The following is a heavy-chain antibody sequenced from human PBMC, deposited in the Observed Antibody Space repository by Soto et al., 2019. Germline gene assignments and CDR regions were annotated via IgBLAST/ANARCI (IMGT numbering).Heavy chain of an antibody. V-gene: IGHV5-10-1*01. Sequence: GESLKISCKGSGYSFTSYWISWVRQMPGKGLEWMGRIDPSDSYTNYSPSFQDHVTISADKSISTAYLQWSSLKASDTAMYYCARRSDFWSGSDAFDIWGQETMVTVSS. CDR1: GYSFTSYW. CDR2: IDPSDSYT. CDR3: ARRSDFWSGSDAFDI. J-gene: IGHJ3*02. D-gene: IGHD3-3*01.